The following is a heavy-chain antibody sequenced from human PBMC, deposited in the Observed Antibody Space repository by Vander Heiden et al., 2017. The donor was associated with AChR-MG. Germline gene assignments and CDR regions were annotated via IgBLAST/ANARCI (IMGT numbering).Heavy chain of an antibody. J-gene: IGHJ3*01. CDR3: ARPQLWANGACDL. D-gene: IGHD3-16*01. CDR1: GYTFTAYY. V-gene: IGHV1-2*02. Sequence: QVQLVQSGAEVKKPGASVKVSCKASGYTFTAYYMHWVRQAPGQGLEWMGWINPNSGDTDCTQKFQGRVTMTRDTSISTVYMELSRLTSDDTAVYYCARPQLWANGACDLWGQGTMVTVSS. CDR2: INPNSGDT.